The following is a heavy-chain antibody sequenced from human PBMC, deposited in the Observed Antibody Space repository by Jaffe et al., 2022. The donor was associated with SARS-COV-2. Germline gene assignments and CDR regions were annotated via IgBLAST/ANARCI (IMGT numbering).Heavy chain of an antibody. V-gene: IGHV1-3*04. J-gene: IGHJ5*02. D-gene: IGHD7-27*01. CDR1: GYTFTDFA. CDR2: INTANGDT. CDR3: ARCATGGLWMGPCGVDP. Sequence: QVQLVQSGTEVRKPGASVKVSCKTSGYTFTDFAIHWVRQAPGQSLEWMGWINTANGDTIYSQTFQGRVTITRDKSANIAYMELNSLKSEDSAVYYCARCATGGLWMGPCGVDPWGQGTLVTVSS.